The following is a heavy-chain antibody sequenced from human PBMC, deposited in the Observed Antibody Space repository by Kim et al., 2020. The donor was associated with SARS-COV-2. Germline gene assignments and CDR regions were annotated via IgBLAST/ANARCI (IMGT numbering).Heavy chain of an antibody. CDR3: AKPTTTYWYFDL. Sequence: GGSLRLSCAASGFTFSSYGMHWVRQAPGKGLEWVGVISYDGSNKYYADSVKGRFTISRDNSKNTLYLQMNSLRAEDTAVYYCAKPTTTYWYFDLWVRGTL. J-gene: IGHJ2*01. D-gene: IGHD4-17*01. CDR2: ISYDGSNK. V-gene: IGHV3-30*18. CDR1: GFTFSSYG.